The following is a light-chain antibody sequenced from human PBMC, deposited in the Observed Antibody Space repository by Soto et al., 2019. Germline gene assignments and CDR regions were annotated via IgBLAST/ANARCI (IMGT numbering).Light chain of an antibody. CDR1: QDISNL. V-gene: IGKV1-12*01. CDR2: ATS. CDR3: QHYGSSPRDT. Sequence: DIQMTQSPSFVAAALGGRVTLFCQESQDISNLLAWYQQKPGKAPTLLIYATSNLQRGVPSRFSGSGSGTDFTLTISRLEPEDFAVYYCQHYGSSPRDTFGQGTRLEIK. J-gene: IGKJ5*01.